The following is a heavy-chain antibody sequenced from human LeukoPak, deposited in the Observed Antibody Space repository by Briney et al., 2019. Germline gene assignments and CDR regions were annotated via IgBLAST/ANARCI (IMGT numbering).Heavy chain of an antibody. V-gene: IGHV3-23*01. CDR2: ISGSGT. D-gene: IGHD4-17*01. Sequence: PGGSLRLSCTTPKFNFHNYGLTWVRQAPGRELEWVSSISGSGTQYAASVQGRFTIFRDNSRNTLYLQMNSLRAEDTAVYYCAKDPNGDYIGAFDIWGQGTMVTVSS. J-gene: IGHJ3*02. CDR3: AKDPNGDYIGAFDI. CDR1: KFNFHNYG.